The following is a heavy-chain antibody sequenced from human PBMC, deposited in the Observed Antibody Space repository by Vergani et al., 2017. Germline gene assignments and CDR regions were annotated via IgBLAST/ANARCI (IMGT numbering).Heavy chain of an antibody. D-gene: IGHD3-9*01. CDR3: ANNRDILTAYDY. CDR1: GFTFSSYA. V-gene: IGHV3-23*01. CDR2: ISGSGGST. J-gene: IGHJ4*02. Sequence: EVQLLESGGGLVQPGGSLRLSCAASGFTFSSYAMSWVRQAPGKGLEWVSAISGSGGSTYYADSVKGRFTISRDNSKNTLYLQMNSLRAEDTAVYYCANNRDILTAYDYWGQGTLVTVSS.